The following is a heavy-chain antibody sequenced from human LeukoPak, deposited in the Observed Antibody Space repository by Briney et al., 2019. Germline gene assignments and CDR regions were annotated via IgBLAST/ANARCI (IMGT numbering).Heavy chain of an antibody. Sequence: GASVKVSCKASGYTFTSYAMNWVRQAPGQGLEWMGWINTNTGNPTYAQGFTGRFVFSLDTSVSTAFLQWSSLKASDTAMYYCARLFLADYDSSGYFAYWGQGTLVTVSS. V-gene: IGHV7-4-1*02. CDR3: ARLFLADYDSSGYFAY. CDR1: GYTFTSYA. J-gene: IGHJ4*02. CDR2: INTNTGNP. D-gene: IGHD3-22*01.